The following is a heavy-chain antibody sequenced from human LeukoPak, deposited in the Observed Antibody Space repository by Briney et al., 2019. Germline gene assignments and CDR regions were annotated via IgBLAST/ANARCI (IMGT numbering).Heavy chain of an antibody. CDR3: ARGSNWNDPY. V-gene: IGHV1-2*02. D-gene: IGHD1-1*01. CDR1: GYAFTGYY. CDR2: INPHSGGT. J-gene: IGHJ4*02. Sequence: ASVRVSCKTFGYAFTGYYIHWVRQAPGQGLEWMGWINPHSGGTNYAQKFQGRVTMTRDTSISTAYMELSRLRSDDTAVYYCARGSNWNDPYWGQGTLVTVSS.